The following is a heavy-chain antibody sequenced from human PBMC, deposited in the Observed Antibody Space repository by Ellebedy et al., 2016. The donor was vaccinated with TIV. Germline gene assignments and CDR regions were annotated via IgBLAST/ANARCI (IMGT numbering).Heavy chain of an antibody. J-gene: IGHJ5*02. V-gene: IGHV4-30-4*01. Sequence: MPSETLSLTCTVSGGSISSDDYFWFWIRQPPGKGLEWIGYIYYSGRTDYNPSLKSRVTISVDTSTNHFSLKLSSVTVADTAVYYCGRYYGPGGWFDPWGQGTLVTVSS. CDR3: GRYYGPGGWFDP. D-gene: IGHD3-10*01. CDR2: IYYSGRT. CDR1: GGSISSDDYF.